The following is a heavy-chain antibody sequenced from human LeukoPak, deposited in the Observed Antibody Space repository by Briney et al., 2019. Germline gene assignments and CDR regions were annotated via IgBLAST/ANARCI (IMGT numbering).Heavy chain of an antibody. Sequence: SETLSLTCIVSGGSTSGYYWNWIRQSPGKGLEWIGYIYNSGSAYYNPSLKSRVTISVDTSKNQFSLKLSSVTAADTAVYYCARSLYYYGWDSFDIWGQGTMVSVSS. CDR2: IYNSGSA. D-gene: IGHD3-10*01. J-gene: IGHJ3*02. CDR1: GGSTSGYY. V-gene: IGHV4-59*01. CDR3: ARSLYYYGWDSFDI.